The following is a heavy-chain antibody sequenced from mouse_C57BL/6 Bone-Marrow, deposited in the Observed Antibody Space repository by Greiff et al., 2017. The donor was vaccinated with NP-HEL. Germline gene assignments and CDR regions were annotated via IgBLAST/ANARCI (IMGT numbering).Heavy chain of an antibody. CDR2: INPNNGGT. J-gene: IGHJ1*03. CDR3: ARWLLHALNV. D-gene: IGHD2-3*01. Sequence: EVQLQQSGPELVKPGASVKISCKASGYTFTDYYMNWVKQSHGKSLEWIGDINPNNGGTSYNQKFKGKATLTVNKSSSTAYMELRSLTSEDSAVYYCARWLLHALNVWGTGTTVTVSS. CDR1: GYTFTDYY. V-gene: IGHV1-26*01.